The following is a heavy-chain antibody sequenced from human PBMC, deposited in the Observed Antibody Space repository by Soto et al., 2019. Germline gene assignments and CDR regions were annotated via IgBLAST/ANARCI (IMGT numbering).Heavy chain of an antibody. D-gene: IGHD6-13*01. CDR3: AXLAAVGYYYYGMDV. Sequence: GESLKISCKGSGYSFTNYWIGWVRQMPGKGLEWMGIIYPGDSDTRYSPSFQGQVTISADRSISTAYLQWSSLKASDTAMYYCAXLAAVGYYYYGMDVWGQGTTVTVS. CDR2: IYPGDSDT. CDR1: GYSFTNYW. J-gene: IGHJ6*02. V-gene: IGHV5-51*01.